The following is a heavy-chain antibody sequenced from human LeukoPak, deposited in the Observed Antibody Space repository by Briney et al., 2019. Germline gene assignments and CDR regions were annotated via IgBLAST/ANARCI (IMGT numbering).Heavy chain of an antibody. CDR3: ARLRADSSGSYYFDY. Sequence: GGSLRLSCAASGFTFSDYYMSWIRQAPGEGLEWISYISSSGGTISYADSVKGRFTISRDNAKNSLYLQMNSLRAKDTAVYYCARLRADSSGSYYFDYWGQGTLVTVSS. J-gene: IGHJ4*02. CDR1: GFTFSDYY. D-gene: IGHD3-22*01. CDR2: ISSSGGTI. V-gene: IGHV3-11*01.